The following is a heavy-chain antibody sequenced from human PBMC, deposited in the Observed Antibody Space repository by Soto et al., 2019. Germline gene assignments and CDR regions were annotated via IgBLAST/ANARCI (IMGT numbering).Heavy chain of an antibody. CDR2: IYPGDSDT. CDR1: GYSFTSYW. V-gene: IGHV5-51*01. D-gene: IGHD5-12*01. CDR3: ARARVARLYYYYGMDV. J-gene: IGHJ6*02. Sequence: GESLKISCKGSGYSFTSYWIGWVRQMPGKGLEWMGIIYPGDSDTRYSPSFQGQATISADKSISTAYLQWSSLKASDTAMYYCARARVARLYYYYGMDVWGQGTTVTVSS.